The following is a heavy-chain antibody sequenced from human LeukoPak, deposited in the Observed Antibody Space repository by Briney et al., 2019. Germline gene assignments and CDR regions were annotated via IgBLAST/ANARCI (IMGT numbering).Heavy chain of an antibody. CDR1: GFIFSDHY. D-gene: IGHD2-2*02. V-gene: IGHV3-72*01. J-gene: IGHJ3*02. Sequence: GGSLRLSCAASGFIFSDHYMDWVRQAPGKGLEWVGRAKNKVNSYTTIYAASVKGRFTISRDDSKNSLYLQMNSLKTEDTAVYYCAKVLSRNKYCSSTSCYIPFDAFDIWGQGTMVTVSS. CDR3: AKVLSRNKYCSSTSCYIPFDAFDI. CDR2: AKNKVNSYTT.